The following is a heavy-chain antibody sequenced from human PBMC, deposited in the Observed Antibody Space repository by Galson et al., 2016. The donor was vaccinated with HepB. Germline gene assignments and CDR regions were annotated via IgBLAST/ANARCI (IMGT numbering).Heavy chain of an antibody. CDR1: GGSFSGYA. CDR3: ARGLGYDFWGGFWRSYFDY. Sequence: SETLSLTCDVSGGSFSGYAWSWIRQPPGKGLEWIGEIYPGGSTNYNPSLKNRVTISIDASKNQFSLRLTSVTAADTAVYYCARGLGYDFWGGFWRSYFDYWGQGVLVTVSS. D-gene: IGHD3-3*01. CDR2: IYPGGST. J-gene: IGHJ4*02. V-gene: IGHV4-34*01.